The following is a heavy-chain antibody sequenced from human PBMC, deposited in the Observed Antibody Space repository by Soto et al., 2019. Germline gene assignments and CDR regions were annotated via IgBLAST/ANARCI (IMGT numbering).Heavy chain of an antibody. CDR1: GDSISRGAYY. CDR2: ISNSGRT. Sequence: SETLSLTCTVSGDSISRGAYYWTWIRQHPVKGLEWIGYISNSGRTYYNPSLKSRLTISLDSAENQFSVRLTSVTAADTAVYYCARGIEGWYQGRYYYGMDVWGQGTTVT. J-gene: IGHJ6*02. V-gene: IGHV4-31*03. D-gene: IGHD6-19*01. CDR3: ARGIEGWYQGRYYYGMDV.